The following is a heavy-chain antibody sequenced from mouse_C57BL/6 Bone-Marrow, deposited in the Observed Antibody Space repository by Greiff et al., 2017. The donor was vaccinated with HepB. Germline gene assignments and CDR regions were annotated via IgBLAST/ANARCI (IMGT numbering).Heavy chain of an antibody. J-gene: IGHJ2*01. CDR1: GFNINDDY. Sequence: VQLQQSGAELVRPGASVKLSCTASGFNINDDYMHWVKQRPEQGLEWIGWIDPENGDTEYASKFQGKATITADTSSNTAYLQLSSLTSEDTAVYYCTGETTFCDYWGQGTTLTVSS. D-gene: IGHD2-12*01. V-gene: IGHV14-4*01. CDR2: IDPENGDT. CDR3: TGETTFCDY.